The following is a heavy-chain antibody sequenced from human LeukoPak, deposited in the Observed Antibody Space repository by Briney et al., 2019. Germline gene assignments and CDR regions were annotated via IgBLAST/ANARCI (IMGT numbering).Heavy chain of an antibody. V-gene: IGHV3-15*07. Sequence: GGSLRLSCAASGLIFSNAWMNWVRQAPGKGLEWVGRIKSKTDGGTTDYAAPVKGRFIISRDDSKNTLYLQMNSLKTEDTALYYCTTVYLTGEGNDYWGQGTLVTVSS. CDR1: GLIFSNAW. J-gene: IGHJ4*02. CDR3: TTVYLTGEGNDY. CDR2: IKSKTDGGTT. D-gene: IGHD3-9*01.